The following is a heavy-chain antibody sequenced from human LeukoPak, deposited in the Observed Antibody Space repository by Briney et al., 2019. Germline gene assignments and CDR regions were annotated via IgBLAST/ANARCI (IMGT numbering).Heavy chain of an antibody. V-gene: IGHV3-30*02. Sequence: GGSLRLSCAASGFTFSSYGMHWVRQAPGKGLQWVAYIQYDGSNQQYADSVKGRFTISRDNSKNTLYLQMNSLRAEDTAVYYCARAIRGTYSGYDSHYFDYWGQGTLVTVSS. J-gene: IGHJ4*02. CDR3: ARAIRGTYSGYDSHYFDY. CDR2: IQYDGSNQ. D-gene: IGHD5-12*01. CDR1: GFTFSSYG.